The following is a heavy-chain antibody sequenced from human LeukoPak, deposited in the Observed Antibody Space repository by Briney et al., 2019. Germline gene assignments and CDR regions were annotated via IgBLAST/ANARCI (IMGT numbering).Heavy chain of an antibody. V-gene: IGHV1-18*01. CDR2: ISAYNGNT. D-gene: IGHD6-19*01. Sequence: ASVKVSCKASGYTFTSYGISWVRQAPVQRLEWMGWISAYNGNTNYAKKLQGRVTMTTDTSMSTGYMELRSLRSDDTAVYYCARDLEIAVAGRDAFDIWGQGTMVTVSS. CDR1: GYTFTSYG. J-gene: IGHJ3*02. CDR3: ARDLEIAVAGRDAFDI.